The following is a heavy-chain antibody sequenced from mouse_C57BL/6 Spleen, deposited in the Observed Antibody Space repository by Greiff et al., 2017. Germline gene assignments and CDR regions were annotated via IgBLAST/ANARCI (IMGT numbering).Heavy chain of an antibody. V-gene: IGHV5-12*01. CDR2: ISNGGGST. CDR1: GFTFSDYY. D-gene: IGHD2-1*01. J-gene: IGHJ4*01. CDR3: ASSTMGYAMDY. Sequence: EVQLVESGGGLVQPGGSLKLSCAASGFTFSDYYMYWVRQTPEKRLEWVAYISNGGGSTYYPDTVKGRFTISRDNAKNTLYLQMSRLKSEDTAMYYCASSTMGYAMDYWGQGTSVTVSS.